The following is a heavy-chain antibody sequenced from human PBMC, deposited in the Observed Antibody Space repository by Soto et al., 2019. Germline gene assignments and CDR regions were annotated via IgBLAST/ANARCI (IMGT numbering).Heavy chain of an antibody. V-gene: IGHV4-34*01. J-gene: IGHJ5*02. CDR3: ARSGYCSSTSCSEFDP. Sequence: TLEILSLTCAVYGGSFIGYYWSWIRQPPGKGLEWIGEINHSGSTNYNPSLKSRVTISVDTSKNQFSLKLSSVTAADTAVYYCARSGYCSSTSCSEFDPWGQGTLVTVSS. CDR1: GGSFIGYY. CDR2: INHSGST. D-gene: IGHD2-2*01.